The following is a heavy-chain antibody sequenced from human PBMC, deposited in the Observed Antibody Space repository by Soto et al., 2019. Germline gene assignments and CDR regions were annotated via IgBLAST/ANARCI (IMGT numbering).Heavy chain of an antibody. Sequence: QVQLVQSGAEVKKPGSSVKVSCKASGSTFSSYAISWVRQAPGQGLEWMGGIVPIFGTANYAQKFQGRVTITADESPSTAYMELSSLTSEDTAVYYCATGGYSYGPATLIGSYYYYYGMDVWGQGTTVTVSS. CDR3: ATGGYSYGPATLIGSYYYYYGMDV. V-gene: IGHV1-69*12. J-gene: IGHJ6*02. D-gene: IGHD5-18*01. CDR2: IVPIFGTA. CDR1: GSTFSSYA.